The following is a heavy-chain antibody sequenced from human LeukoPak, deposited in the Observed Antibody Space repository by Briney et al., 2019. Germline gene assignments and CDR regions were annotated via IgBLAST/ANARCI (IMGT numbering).Heavy chain of an antibody. CDR1: GYSFTGYY. J-gene: IGHJ5*02. CDR2: INPNSGGT. V-gene: IGHV1-2*02. Sequence: ASVKVSCTASGYSFTGYYIHWVRQAPGQGLEWMGWINPNSGGTNYAQKFQGRVTMTRGTSISTAYMELSRLRSDDTAVYYCARGDIVVLPAGIPHNWFDPWGQGTLVTVSS. D-gene: IGHD2-2*02. CDR3: ARGDIVVLPAGIPHNWFDP.